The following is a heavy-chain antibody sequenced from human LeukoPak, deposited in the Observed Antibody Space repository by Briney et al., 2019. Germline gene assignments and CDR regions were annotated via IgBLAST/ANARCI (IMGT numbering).Heavy chain of an antibody. J-gene: IGHJ4*02. CDR1: GYTFTVYY. CDR2: INAGNGNT. CDR3: ARDRDGPYYFDY. V-gene: IGHV1-3*01. D-gene: IGHD5-24*01. Sequence: EASVKVSCKASGYTFTVYYMHWVRQAPGQRLEWMGWINAGNGNTKYSQKFQGRVTITRDTSASTAYMELSSLRSEDTAVYYCARDRDGPYYFDYWGQGTLVTVSS.